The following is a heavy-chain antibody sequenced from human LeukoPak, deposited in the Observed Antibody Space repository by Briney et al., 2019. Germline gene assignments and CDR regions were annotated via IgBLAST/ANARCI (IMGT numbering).Heavy chain of an antibody. CDR2: IIPIFGTA. CDR3: ASPVAVLRFLEWLPIEGYYYYGMDV. J-gene: IGHJ6*02. D-gene: IGHD3-3*01. V-gene: IGHV1-69*13. Sequence: GASVKVSCKASGGTFSSYAISWVRQAPGQGHEWMGGIIPIFGTANYPQKVQGRVTITADEATSTAYMELSRLRSEDTAVYYCASPVAVLRFLEWLPIEGYYYYGMDVWGQGTTVTVSS. CDR1: GGTFSSYA.